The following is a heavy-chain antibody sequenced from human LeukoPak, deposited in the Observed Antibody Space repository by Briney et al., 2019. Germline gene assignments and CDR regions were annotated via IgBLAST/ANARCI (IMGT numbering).Heavy chain of an antibody. V-gene: IGHV4-34*01. J-gene: IGHJ4*02. CDR3: ARGKKVFWSGYYDWNYFDY. CDR1: GGSFSGYY. CDR2: INHSGST. Sequence: SETLSLTCAVYGGSFSGYYWSWLRQPPGKGLEWIGEINHSGSTKYNPSLTSRVTISVDTSKNQFSLKLSSVTAADTAVYYCARGKKVFWSGYYDWNYFDYWGQGTLVTVSS. D-gene: IGHD3-3*01.